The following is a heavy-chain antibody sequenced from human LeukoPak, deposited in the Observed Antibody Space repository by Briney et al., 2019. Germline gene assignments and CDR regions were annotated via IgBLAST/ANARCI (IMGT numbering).Heavy chain of an antibody. D-gene: IGHD3-10*01. J-gene: IGHJ5*02. CDR2: ISCAGNNE. CDR3: ARDSIYYASGRRLDP. V-gene: IGHV3-30*04. CDR1: GFTFSDFA. Sequence: GGALRLSCAPSGFTFSDFAMHWVRQAPGKGLEWVAVISCAGNNEYYADSVKGRFTISRDNSKNTLYLQMNSLRIEDTAVYYCARDSIYYASGRRLDPWGQGTQVTVSS.